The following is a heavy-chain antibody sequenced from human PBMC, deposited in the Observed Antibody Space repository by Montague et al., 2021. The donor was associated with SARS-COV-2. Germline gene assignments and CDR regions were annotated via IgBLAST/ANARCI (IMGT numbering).Heavy chain of an antibody. D-gene: IGHD1-1*01. CDR1: GGSISSNNYY. V-gene: IGHV4-39*01. J-gene: IGHJ4*02. CDR2: ISYRGDP. CDR3: AKPLATGNYYY. Sequence: SETLSLTCTVYGGSISSNNYYWSWVRQPTGKGLMWVGSISYRGDPYYHPSLKSRLTISVDTSQNQFSLKLSSVTAANAAVYSCAKPLATGNYYYWGQGTLVTVSS.